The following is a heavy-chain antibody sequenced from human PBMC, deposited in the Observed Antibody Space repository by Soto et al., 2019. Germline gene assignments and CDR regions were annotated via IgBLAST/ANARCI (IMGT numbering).Heavy chain of an antibody. CDR2: IYYSGST. CDR1: GGSISSGGYY. J-gene: IGHJ4*02. D-gene: IGHD3-3*01. Sequence: QVQLQESGPGLVKPSQTLSLTCTVSGGSISSGGYYWSWIRQHPGKGLEWIGHIYYSGSTYYNPSLKSRVTISVDTSKNQFSLKLSSVTAADTAVYYCARTTIFGVVILSYYFDYWGQGTLVTVSS. V-gene: IGHV4-31*03. CDR3: ARTTIFGVVILSYYFDY.